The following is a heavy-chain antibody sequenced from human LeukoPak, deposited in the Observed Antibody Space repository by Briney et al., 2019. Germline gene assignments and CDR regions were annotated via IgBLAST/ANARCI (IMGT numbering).Heavy chain of an antibody. CDR3: ARKGRGGYYYSMDV. J-gene: IGHJ6*03. V-gene: IGHV4-59*01. Sequence: PSETLSLTCTVSGGSISSYYWSWIRQPPGKGLEWIGYIYYSGSTNYNPSLKSRVTISVDTSKNQFSLKLSSVTAADTAVYYCARKGRGGYYYSMDVWGKGTTVTVSS. CDR2: IYYSGST. CDR1: GGSISSYY.